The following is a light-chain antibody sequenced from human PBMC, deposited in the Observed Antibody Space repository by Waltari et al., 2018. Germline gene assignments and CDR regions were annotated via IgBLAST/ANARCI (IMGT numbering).Light chain of an antibody. V-gene: IGLV1-44*01. CDR1: SSDIGSNT. CDR2: TND. CDR3: ATWDDRLNGPV. Sequence: QSVLTQPPSASGTPGQRVTISCSGSSSDIGSNTVKWYQHLPGTAPKLPLYTNDQRPSGVPARFSGSKSGTSASLAISGLQSEDEADYYCATWDDRLNGPVFGGGTKLTVL. J-gene: IGLJ2*01.